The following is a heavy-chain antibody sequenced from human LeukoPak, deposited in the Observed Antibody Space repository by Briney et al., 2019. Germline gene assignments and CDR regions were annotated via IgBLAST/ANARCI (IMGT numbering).Heavy chain of an antibody. CDR1: GYTFTGYY. J-gene: IGHJ6*04. V-gene: IGHV1-46*01. CDR3: ARAIAAALPTGLDV. D-gene: IGHD6-13*01. CDR2: INPSGGST. Sequence: ASVKVSCKTSGYTFTGYYMHWVRQAPGQGLEWMGIINPSGGSTSYAQKFQGRVTMTRDMSTSTVYMELSSLRSEDTAVYYCARAIAAALPTGLDVWGKGTTVTVSS.